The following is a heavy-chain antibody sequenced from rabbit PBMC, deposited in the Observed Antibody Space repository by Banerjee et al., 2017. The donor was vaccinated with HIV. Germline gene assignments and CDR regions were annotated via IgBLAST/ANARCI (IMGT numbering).Heavy chain of an antibody. CDR1: GFSFSSSYY. D-gene: IGHD8-1*01. CDR3: ARSIYVGSSGVDNL. J-gene: IGHJ4*01. Sequence: QSLEESGGDLVKPGASLTLTCTASGFSFSSSYYMYWVRQAPGKGLEWIACIRAGSSDITYYASWAKGRFTISKTSSTTVTLQMTSLTAADTATYFCARSIYVGSSGVDNLWGPGTLVTVS. V-gene: IGHV1S40*01. CDR2: IRAGSSDIT.